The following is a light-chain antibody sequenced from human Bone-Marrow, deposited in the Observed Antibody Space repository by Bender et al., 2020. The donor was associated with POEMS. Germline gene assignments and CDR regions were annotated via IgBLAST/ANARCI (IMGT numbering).Light chain of an antibody. Sequence: QSALTQPASVSGSPGQSITISCTATSSDVGNFYLVSWYQQYPGKAPKLLIYEGSKRPSGVSSRFSGSRSGNTASLTISGLQAEDEADYYCSSYTTSSTTYVFGTGTKVTVL. CDR3: SSYTTSSTTYV. CDR2: EGS. J-gene: IGLJ1*01. V-gene: IGLV2-14*02. CDR1: SSDVGNFYL.